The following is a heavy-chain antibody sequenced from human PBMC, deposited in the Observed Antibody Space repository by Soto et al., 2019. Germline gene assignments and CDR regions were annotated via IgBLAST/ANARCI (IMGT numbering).Heavy chain of an antibody. CDR2: ISSNGGST. CDR3: VKDGRDLEYSSSSGYYYYYGMDV. V-gene: IGHV3-64D*06. Sequence: PGGSLRLSCSASGFTFSSYAMHWVRQAPGKGLEYVSAISSNGGSTYYADSVKGRFTISRDNSKNTLYLQMSSLRAEDTAVYYCVKDGRDLEYSSSSGYYYYYGMDVWGQGTTVTVSS. D-gene: IGHD6-6*01. J-gene: IGHJ6*02. CDR1: GFTFSSYA.